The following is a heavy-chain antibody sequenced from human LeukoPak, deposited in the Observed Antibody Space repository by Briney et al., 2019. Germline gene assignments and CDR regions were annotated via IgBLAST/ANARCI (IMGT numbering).Heavy chain of an antibody. CDR1: GFTFSRYW. V-gene: IGHV3-7*01. CDR2: IKQDGSEK. D-gene: IGHD2-2*01. Sequence: GGSLRLSCAASGFTFSRYWMSWVRQAPGKGLEWVANIKQDGSEKYYVDSVKGRFTISRDNAKNSLYLQMNSLRAEDTAVYYCARVPRIVVVPAAPDYWGQGTLVTVSS. CDR3: ARVPRIVVVPAAPDY. J-gene: IGHJ4*02.